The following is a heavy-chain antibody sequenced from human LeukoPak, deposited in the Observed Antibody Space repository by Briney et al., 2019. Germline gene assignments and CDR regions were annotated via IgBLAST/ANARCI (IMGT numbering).Heavy chain of an antibody. CDR1: GFTFENYA. Sequence: QPGGSLRLSCAASGFTFENYAMSWVRQAPGKGLEWVSAISGSGSSSYYADSVRGRFTISRDNSKNSLYLQMNSLRGEDTAFYYRAKGRGTYSNWGRFDSWGQGTLVTVSS. CDR3: AKGRGTYSNWGRFDS. CDR2: ISGSGSSS. J-gene: IGHJ4*02. V-gene: IGHV3-23*01. D-gene: IGHD4-11*01.